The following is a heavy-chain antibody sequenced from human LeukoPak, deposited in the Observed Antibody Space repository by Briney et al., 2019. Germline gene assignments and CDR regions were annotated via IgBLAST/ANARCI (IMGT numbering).Heavy chain of an antibody. CDR1: GYTSTSYD. CDR2: MNPNSGNT. V-gene: IGHV1-8*01. D-gene: IGHD6-13*01. CDR3: ATTQGAAGDAFDI. J-gene: IGHJ3*02. Sequence: GASVKVSCKASGYTSTSYDINWVRQATGQGLEWMGWMNPNSGNTGYAQKFQGRVTMTRNTSISTAYMELSSLRSEDTAVYYCATTQGAAGDAFDIWGQGTMVTVSS.